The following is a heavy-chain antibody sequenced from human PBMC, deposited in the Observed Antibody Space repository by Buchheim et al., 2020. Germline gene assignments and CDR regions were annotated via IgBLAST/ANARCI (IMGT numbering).Heavy chain of an antibody. CDR2: ISYDGSNQ. CDR3: AKGIVGANMDV. V-gene: IGHV3-30*18. J-gene: IGHJ6*02. Sequence: QVQLVESGGGVVQPGRSLRLSCAASGFSFSDIGMHWVRQAPGKGLEWVGVISYDGSNQFYRDSVKGRFTISRDNSQNTLYLQMDSLRVEDTAVYYCAKGIVGANMDVWGQGTTVTFSS. D-gene: IGHD1-26*01. CDR1: GFSFSDIG.